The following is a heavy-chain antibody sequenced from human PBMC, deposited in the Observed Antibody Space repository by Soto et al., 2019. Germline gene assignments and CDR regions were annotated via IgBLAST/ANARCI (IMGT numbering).Heavy chain of an antibody. CDR1: GFTFSSYG. Sequence: QVQLVESGGGVVQPGRSLRLSCAASGFTFSSYGMHWVRQAPGKGLEWVAVISYDGSNKYYADSVKGRFTISRDNSKNTLYLQMNSLRAEDTAVYYCAKDPFGITMLRGPWFDPWGQGTLVTVSS. D-gene: IGHD3-10*01. J-gene: IGHJ5*02. CDR3: AKDPFGITMLRGPWFDP. V-gene: IGHV3-30*18. CDR2: ISYDGSNK.